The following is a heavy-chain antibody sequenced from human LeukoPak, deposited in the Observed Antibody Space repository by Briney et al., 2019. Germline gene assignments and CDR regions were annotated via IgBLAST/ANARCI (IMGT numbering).Heavy chain of an antibody. CDR1: GGSISGHY. CDR2: MHYSGNT. D-gene: IGHD3-10*01. V-gene: IGHV4-59*11. Sequence: SETLSLTCTVSGGSISGHYWSWIRQSPGKGLEWIGFMHYSGNTNSNPSLRSRVTISMDTSRNQFSLKLNSVTAADTAVYYCAKSNGYGLVDIWGQGTMVTVSS. J-gene: IGHJ3*02. CDR3: AKSNGYGLVDI.